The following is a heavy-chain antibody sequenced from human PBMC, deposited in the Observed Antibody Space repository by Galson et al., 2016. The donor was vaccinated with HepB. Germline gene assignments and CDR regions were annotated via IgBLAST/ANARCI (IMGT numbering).Heavy chain of an antibody. CDR3: VRGRVNDFWSGYTERATHYFDS. J-gene: IGHJ4*02. V-gene: IGHV3-64D*06. CDR1: GFPFSSYA. D-gene: IGHD3-3*01. CDR2: ITIYGGRT. Sequence: SLRLSCAASGFPFSSYAMYWVRQAPGKGLEFVSAITIYGGRTHYADSVKGRFTISRDDSKNTLNLQMSRLRTEDTAVYYCVRGRVNDFWSGYTERATHYFDSWGQGNLVTGSS.